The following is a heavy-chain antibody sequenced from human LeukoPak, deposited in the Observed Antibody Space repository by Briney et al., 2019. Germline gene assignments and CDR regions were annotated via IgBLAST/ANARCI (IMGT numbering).Heavy chain of an antibody. J-gene: IGHJ4*02. D-gene: IGHD3-16*01. CDR1: GGSISSYY. Sequence: PSETLSLTCTVSGGSISSYYWSWIRQPPGKGLEWIGYIYYSGSTNYNPSLKSRVTISVDTSKNQFSLKLSSVTAADTAVYYCARGGGGIDYWGQGTLVTVSS. CDR2: IYYSGST. CDR3: ARGGGGIDY. V-gene: IGHV4-59*01.